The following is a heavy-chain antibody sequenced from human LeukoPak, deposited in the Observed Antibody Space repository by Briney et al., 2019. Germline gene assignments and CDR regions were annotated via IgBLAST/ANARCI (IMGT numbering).Heavy chain of an antibody. CDR2: VYYSGST. CDR3: ARRSGWYVDY. Sequence: PSETLSLTCTVSGGSISSTAYYWDWIRQPPGKGLEWTGSVYYSGSTYYNPSLKSRVTISVDTSKNQFSLKLSSVTAADTAVYYCARRSGWYVDYWGQGTLVTVSS. D-gene: IGHD6-19*01. V-gene: IGHV4-39*01. J-gene: IGHJ4*02. CDR1: GGSISSTAYY.